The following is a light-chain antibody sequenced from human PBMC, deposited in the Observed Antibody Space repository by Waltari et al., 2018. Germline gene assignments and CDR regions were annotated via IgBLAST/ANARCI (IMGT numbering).Light chain of an antibody. CDR3: QSYDSSLSGV. Sequence: QSVLTQPPSVSGAPGQRVTISCTGSSSNIGAGYDVHWYQQLPGTAPKLLTYVNSNRPSGVPDRVSGSKSGTSASLAITGLQAEDEADYYCQSYDSSLSGVFGGGTKLTVL. CDR1: SSNIGAGYD. CDR2: VNS. J-gene: IGLJ2*01. V-gene: IGLV1-40*01.